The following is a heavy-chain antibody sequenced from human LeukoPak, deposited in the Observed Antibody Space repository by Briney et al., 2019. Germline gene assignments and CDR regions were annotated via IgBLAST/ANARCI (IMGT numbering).Heavy chain of an antibody. D-gene: IGHD2-2*01. CDR1: GYTLTELS. J-gene: IGHJ6*03. Sequence: ASVKVSCKVSGYTLTELSMHWVRQAPGQGLEWMGWISAYNGNTNYAQKLQGRVTMTTDTSTSTAYMELRSLRSDDTAVYYCARDGDIVVVPADNTYYYYYMDVWGKGTTVTVSS. CDR2: ISAYNGNT. CDR3: ARDGDIVVVPADNTYYYYYMDV. V-gene: IGHV1-18*01.